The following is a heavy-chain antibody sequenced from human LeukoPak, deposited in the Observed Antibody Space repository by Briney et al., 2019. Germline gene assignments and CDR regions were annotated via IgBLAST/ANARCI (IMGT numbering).Heavy chain of an antibody. CDR2: IYYSGST. J-gene: IGHJ3*02. CDR1: GGSISSGGYY. CDR3: ARGATIGYCSGGSCPRAFAI. Sequence: SETLSLTCTVSGGSISSGGYYWSWIRQHPGKGLEWIGYIYYSGSTYYNPSLKSRVTISVDTSKNQFSLKLSSVTAADTAVYYCARGATIGYCSGGSCPRAFAIWGQGTMVTVSS. D-gene: IGHD2-15*01. V-gene: IGHV4-31*03.